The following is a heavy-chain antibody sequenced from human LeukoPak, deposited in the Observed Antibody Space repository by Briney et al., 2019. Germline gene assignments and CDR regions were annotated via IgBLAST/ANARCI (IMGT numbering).Heavy chain of an antibody. V-gene: IGHV3-74*01. CDR3: ASEALYDFWSEPFDY. CDR1: GFTFSSYW. D-gene: IGHD3-3*01. CDR2: INSDGSST. Sequence: PGGSLRLSCAASGFTFSSYWMHWVRQAPGKGLVWVSRINSDGSSTSYADSVKGRFTISRDNAKNTLYLQMNSLRAKDTAVYYCASEALYDFWSEPFDYWGQGTLVTVSS. J-gene: IGHJ4*02.